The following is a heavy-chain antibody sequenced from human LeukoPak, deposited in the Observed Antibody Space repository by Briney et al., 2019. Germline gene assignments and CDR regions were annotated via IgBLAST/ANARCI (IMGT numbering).Heavy chain of an antibody. Sequence: ASVKVSCKATGYTFTGYYIQWMRQAPGQGLEWMGWINPNSGGTNYAQKFQGRVTMTRDTSITTAYMELSSLVSDDTAVYYCVRGGFTAWTKPYFFDYWDQGTLLTVSS. CDR3: VRGGFTAWTKPYFFDY. CDR2: INPNSGGT. J-gene: IGHJ4*02. D-gene: IGHD3/OR15-3a*01. CDR1: GYTFTGYY. V-gene: IGHV1-2*02.